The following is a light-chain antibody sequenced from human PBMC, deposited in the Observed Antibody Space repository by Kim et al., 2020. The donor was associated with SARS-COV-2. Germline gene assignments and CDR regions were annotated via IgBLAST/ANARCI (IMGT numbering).Light chain of an antibody. CDR3: QHRFNWPLT. Sequence: LSPEQRPPLSRRASHSINNFFALYQTKPGQAPRLLIYDASNRATGVPARFSGSGSGTDFALTISSLEPEDFAVYYCQHRFNWPLTFGGGTKVDIK. CDR1: HSINNF. CDR2: DAS. V-gene: IGKV3-11*01. J-gene: IGKJ4*01.